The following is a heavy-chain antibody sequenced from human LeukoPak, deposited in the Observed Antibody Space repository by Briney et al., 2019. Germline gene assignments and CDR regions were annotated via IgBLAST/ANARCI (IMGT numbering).Heavy chain of an antibody. Sequence: GGSLRLSCAASGFTVSSNYMSWVRQAPGKGLEWVSVIYSGGSTYYADSVKGRFTISRHNSKHTLYLQMNSLRAEDTAVYYCARGPRMIGGYNDYWGQGTLVTVSS. D-gene: IGHD5-24*01. CDR1: GFTVSSNY. CDR2: IYSGGST. J-gene: IGHJ4*02. CDR3: ARGPRMIGGYNDY. V-gene: IGHV3-53*04.